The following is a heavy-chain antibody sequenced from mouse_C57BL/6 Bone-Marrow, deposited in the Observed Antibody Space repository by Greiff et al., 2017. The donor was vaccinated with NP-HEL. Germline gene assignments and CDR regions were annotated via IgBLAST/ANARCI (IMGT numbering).Heavy chain of an antibody. CDR2: ISSGGSYT. CDR1: GFTFSSYG. J-gene: IGHJ2*01. CDR3: ARRNYYGSSLAY. D-gene: IGHD1-1*01. Sequence: EVQLQESGGDLVKPGGSLKLSCAASGFTFSSYGMSWVRQTPDKRLEWVATISSGGSYTYYPDSVKGRFTISRDNAKNTLYLQMSSLKSEDTAMYYCARRNYYGSSLAYWGQGTTLTVSS. V-gene: IGHV5-6*01.